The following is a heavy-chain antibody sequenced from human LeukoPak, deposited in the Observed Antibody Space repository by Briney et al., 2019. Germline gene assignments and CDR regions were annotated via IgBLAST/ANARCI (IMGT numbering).Heavy chain of an antibody. CDR3: ARHEGSSWYAGGFNDY. D-gene: IGHD6-13*01. V-gene: IGHV4-4*07. Sequence: PSETLSLTCTVSGGSISSYYWSWIRQPAGKGLEWIGRIYPSGSTNYNPSLKNRVTMSVDTSKNQFSLKLSSVTAADTAVYYCARHEGSSWYAGGFNDYWGQGTLVTVSS. J-gene: IGHJ4*02. CDR2: IYPSGST. CDR1: GGSISSYY.